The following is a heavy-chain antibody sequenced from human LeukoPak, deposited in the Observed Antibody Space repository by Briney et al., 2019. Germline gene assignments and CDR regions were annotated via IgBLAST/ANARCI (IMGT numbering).Heavy chain of an antibody. CDR2: IIPIFGTA. CDR1: GGTLSSYA. CDR3: ARDRSTVLDY. J-gene: IGHJ4*02. D-gene: IGHD4-17*01. V-gene: IGHV1-69*05. Sequence: ASVKDSCKASGGTLSSYAISWVRQAPGQGLEWMGGIIPIFGTANYAQKFQGRVTITTDESTSTAYMELSSLRSEDTAVYYCARDRSTVLDYWGQGTLVTVSS.